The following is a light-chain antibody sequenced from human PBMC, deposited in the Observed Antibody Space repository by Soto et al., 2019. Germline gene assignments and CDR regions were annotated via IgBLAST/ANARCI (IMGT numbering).Light chain of an antibody. J-gene: IGKJ1*01. Sequence: DIQMTQSPSSLSASVGDRVTITCRASQGISSYLAWYQQKPGKAPKLLIYAASSLQSGVPSRFSGSGSGTDFTLTISSLQPEDFATYYCQQANSFPWTFGQGTKVDIK. CDR2: AAS. CDR1: QGISSY. V-gene: IGKV1-12*01. CDR3: QQANSFPWT.